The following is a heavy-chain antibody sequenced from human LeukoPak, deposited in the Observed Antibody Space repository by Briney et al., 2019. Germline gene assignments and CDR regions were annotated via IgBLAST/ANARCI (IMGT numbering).Heavy chain of an antibody. V-gene: IGHV6-1*01. CDR3: ARSSAMSSGWTRSPLYYFDY. Sequence: SQTLSLTCAISGDSVFSNSAAWNWIRLSPSRGLECLARTYYRSTWYNDYAVSVKSRITINPDTSKNQFSLQLNSVTPEDTAVYYCARSSAMSSGWTRSPLYYFDYWGQGTLVTVSS. CDR2: TYYRSTWYN. D-gene: IGHD6-19*01. CDR1: GDSVFSNSAA. J-gene: IGHJ4*02.